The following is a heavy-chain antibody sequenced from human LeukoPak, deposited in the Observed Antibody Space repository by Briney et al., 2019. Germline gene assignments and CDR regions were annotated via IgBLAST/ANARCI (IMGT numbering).Heavy chain of an antibody. J-gene: IGHJ4*02. Sequence: PGGSLRLSCAASGFTFSDYYMSWIRQAPGKGLEWVSYISSSGSTIYYADSVKGRFTISRDNAKNSLYLQMDSLRAEDTAVYYCARSGPYPYYDSSGYYYGPGDYWGQGTLVTVSS. CDR2: ISSSGSTI. V-gene: IGHV3-11*01. CDR1: GFTFSDYY. CDR3: ARSGPYPYYDSSGYYYGPGDY. D-gene: IGHD3-22*01.